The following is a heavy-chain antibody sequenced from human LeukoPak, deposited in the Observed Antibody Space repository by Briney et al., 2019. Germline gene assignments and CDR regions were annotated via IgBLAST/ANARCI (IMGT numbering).Heavy chain of an antibody. CDR3: AKDLVRSYWGSLDS. CDR2: ISSDGSSS. V-gene: IGHV3-74*01. Sequence: GGSLRLSCAASRFTFSNYWMHWVRQAPGKGLVWVSRISSDGSSSSYADSVKGRFTISRDNSKSTLFLQMDSLRADDTAVYFCAKDLVRSYWGSLDSWGQGTLVTVSA. J-gene: IGHJ5*01. D-gene: IGHD2-21*01. CDR1: RFTFSNYW.